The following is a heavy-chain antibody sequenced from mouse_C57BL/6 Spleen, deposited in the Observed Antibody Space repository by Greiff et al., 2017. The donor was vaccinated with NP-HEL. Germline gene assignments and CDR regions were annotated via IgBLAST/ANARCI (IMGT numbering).Heavy chain of an antibody. V-gene: IGHV10-1*01. J-gene: IGHJ4*01. CDR3: VVLLRYAMDY. CDR2: IRSKSNNYAK. D-gene: IGHD1-1*01. Sequence: EVQLVESGGGLVQPKGSLKLSCAASGFSFNTYAMNWVRQAPGKGLEWVARIRSKSNNYAKYYADSVKDRFTISRDDSESMLYLQMNNLKTEDTARYYCVVLLRYAMDYWGQGTSVTVSS. CDR1: GFSFNTYA.